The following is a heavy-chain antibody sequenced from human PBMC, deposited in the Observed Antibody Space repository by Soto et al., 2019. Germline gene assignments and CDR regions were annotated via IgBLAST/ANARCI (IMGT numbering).Heavy chain of an antibody. CDR1: GFAFTTKA. J-gene: IGHJ4*02. V-gene: IGHV3-23*01. CDR3: TKVEGHCSGGQCFPQGVTYFDV. CDR2: IDASGFNT. D-gene: IGHD2-15*01. Sequence: ELKVLESGGALVRPGGSLRLSCAASGFAFTTKAMTWVRQAPGRELEWVSSIDASGFNTYYADSVQGRFTISRDNSRNTVSLQMNSLRAEDTAVYYSTKVEGHCSGGQCFPQGVTYFDVWGQGTLVTVSS.